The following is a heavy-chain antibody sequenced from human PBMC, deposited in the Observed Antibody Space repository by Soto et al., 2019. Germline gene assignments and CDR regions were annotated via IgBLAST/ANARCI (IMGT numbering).Heavy chain of an antibody. Sequence: QVQVVQSGAEVKKPGSSVKVSCKASGGTFSNYAISWVRQAPGHGLEWVGGIIPLTETPVYAQTVQGRLTITADEITSAAYMELSSLRSDDTAAYYCAIGTRYSGTCDFWGQGTLVTVSS. D-gene: IGHD1-1*01. CDR1: GGTFSNYA. CDR2: IIPLTETP. V-gene: IGHV1-69*01. J-gene: IGHJ4*02. CDR3: AIGTRYSGTCDF.